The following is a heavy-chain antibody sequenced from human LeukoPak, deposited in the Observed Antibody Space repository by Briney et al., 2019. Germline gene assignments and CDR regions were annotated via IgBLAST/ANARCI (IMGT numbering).Heavy chain of an antibody. CDR2: INHSGST. CDR3: ARASRDGYNHLTIDY. J-gene: IGHJ4*02. D-gene: IGHD5-24*01. CDR1: GGSFSGYY. Sequence: PSETLSLTCAVYGGSFSGYYWSWIRQPPGKGLEWIGEINHSGSTNYNPSLKSRVTISVDTSKNQFSLKLSSVTAADTAVYYCARASRDGYNHLTIDYWGQGTLVTVSS. V-gene: IGHV4-34*01.